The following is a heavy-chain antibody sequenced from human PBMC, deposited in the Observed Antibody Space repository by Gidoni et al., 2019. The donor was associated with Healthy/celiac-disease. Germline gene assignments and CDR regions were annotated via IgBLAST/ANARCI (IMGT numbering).Heavy chain of an antibody. Sequence: EVQLVESGGGLVQPGRSLRLSCAAPGFTFVAYAMHWVRQAPGKGLEWVSGISWNSGSLGYADSVKGRFTISRDNAKNSLYLQMNSLRAEDTALYYCAKESRYCSGGSCYFDYWGQGTLVTVSS. CDR3: AKESRYCSGGSCYFDY. CDR2: ISWNSGSL. V-gene: IGHV3-9*01. J-gene: IGHJ4*02. CDR1: GFTFVAYA. D-gene: IGHD2-15*01.